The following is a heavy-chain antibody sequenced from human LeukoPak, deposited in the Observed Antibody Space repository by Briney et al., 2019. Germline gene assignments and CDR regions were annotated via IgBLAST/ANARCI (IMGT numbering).Heavy chain of an antibody. Sequence: GESLQISCQGSGYTFTNYWIHWVRQMPGKGLEWMGNVCPGDSDTRYSPSFQGQVTISADKSITTTYLQWNSLKASDTAIYYCARQLDYGGFGAFGIWGQGTMVTVSS. CDR2: VCPGDSDT. CDR1: GYTFTNYW. J-gene: IGHJ3*02. V-gene: IGHV5-51*01. D-gene: IGHD4-23*01. CDR3: ARQLDYGGFGAFGI.